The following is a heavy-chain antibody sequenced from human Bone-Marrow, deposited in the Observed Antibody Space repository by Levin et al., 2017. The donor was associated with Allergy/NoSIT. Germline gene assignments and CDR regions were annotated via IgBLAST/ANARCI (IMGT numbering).Heavy chain of an antibody. D-gene: IGHD3-16*01. CDR2: IYPGDSDT. V-gene: IGHV5-51*01. CDR3: ARQTDARPLGDYYYGMDV. CDR1: GYSFTSYW. Sequence: GGSLRLSCKGSGYSFTSYWIGWVRQMPGKGLEWMGIIYPGDSDTRYSPSFQGQVTISADKSISTAYLQWSSLKASDTAMYYCARQTDARPLGDYYYGMDVWGQGTTVTVSS. J-gene: IGHJ6*02.